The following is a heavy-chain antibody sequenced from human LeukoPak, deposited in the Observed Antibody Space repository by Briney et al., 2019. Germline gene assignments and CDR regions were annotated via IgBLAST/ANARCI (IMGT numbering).Heavy chain of an antibody. J-gene: IGHJ5*02. Sequence: GGSLRLSCAPSGFTFSRYAVHGVRQAPGRGLEGVPFLSDDGSHKDYADSVKGRFTISRDNSKNTLYLQMNSLRAEDTAVYYCAKNRGIVATAPWFDPWGQGTLVTVSS. CDR3: AKNRGIVATAPWFDP. V-gene: IGHV3-30*04. CDR1: GFTFSRYA. CDR2: LSDDGSHK. D-gene: IGHD5-12*01.